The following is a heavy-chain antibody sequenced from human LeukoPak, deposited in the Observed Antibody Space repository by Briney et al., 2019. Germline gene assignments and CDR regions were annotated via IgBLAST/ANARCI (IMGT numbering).Heavy chain of an antibody. CDR2: ISSSGSTI. D-gene: IGHD4-17*01. Sequence: GVLRLSCAASGFTFSSYEMNWVRQAPGKGLEWVSYISSSGSTIYYADSVKGRFTLSRDNSKNTLYLQMSTLRPEDTAVYYCARAVQVTTGGLFDYWGQGTLVTVSS. CDR3: ARAVQVTTGGLFDY. V-gene: IGHV3-48*03. J-gene: IGHJ4*02. CDR1: GFTFSSYE.